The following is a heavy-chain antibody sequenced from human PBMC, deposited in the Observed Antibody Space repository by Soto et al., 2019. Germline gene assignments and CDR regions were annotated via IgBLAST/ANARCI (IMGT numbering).Heavy chain of an antibody. CDR3: AGKIKNHHNWFDP. CDR1: GYTFTGYY. CDR2: INPNSGGT. V-gene: IGHV1-2*02. Sequence: ASVKVSCKASGYTFTGYYMHWVRQAPGQGLEWMGWINPNSGGTNYAQKFQGRVTMTRDTSISTAYMELSRLRSDDTAVYYCAGKIKNHHNWFDPWGQGTLVTVSS. J-gene: IGHJ5*02.